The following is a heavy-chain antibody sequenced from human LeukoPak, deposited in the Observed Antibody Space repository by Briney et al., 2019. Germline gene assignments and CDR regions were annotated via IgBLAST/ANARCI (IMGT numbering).Heavy chain of an antibody. D-gene: IGHD2-2*01. CDR2: INWNGGSI. Sequence: PGGSLRLSCGASGFTFDDYGMNWVRQAPGKGLEWVSSINWNGGSIHYAESVKGRFTISRDNAKNSLFLQMNSLRAEDTALYYCAREVDCDTSSCHFYFDSWGQGTLVTVSS. J-gene: IGHJ4*02. V-gene: IGHV3-20*04. CDR3: AREVDCDTSSCHFYFDS. CDR1: GFTFDDYG.